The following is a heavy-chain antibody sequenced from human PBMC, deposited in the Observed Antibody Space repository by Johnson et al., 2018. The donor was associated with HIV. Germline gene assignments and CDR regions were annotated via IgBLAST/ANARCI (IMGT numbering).Heavy chain of an antibody. V-gene: IGHV3-7*05. Sequence: VRLVESGGGLVQPGGSLRLSCAASGFSFSRYWVSWVRQAPGKGLEWVANIKQDGSEKYYVDSVRGRFTISRDNAKNSLYLQMNSLRAEDTAVYYCARGHKGAFDIWGQGTMVTVSS. CDR3: ARGHKGAFDI. CDR1: GFSFSRYW. CDR2: IKQDGSEK. J-gene: IGHJ3*02.